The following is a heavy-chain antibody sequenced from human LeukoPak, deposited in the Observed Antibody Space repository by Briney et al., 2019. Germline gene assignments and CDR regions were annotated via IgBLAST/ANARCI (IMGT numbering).Heavy chain of an antibody. CDR1: VFTHSSTY. D-gene: IGHD2-21*02. CDR3: ATGIVVVTGGLDY. V-gene: IGHV3-53*04. J-gene: IGHJ4*02. Sequence: PRGSLRLSRGASVFTHSSTYMSGCRQAPGKGLEWVSNIYSDGTIYYADSVKGRLTISRHSSKNTLYLQMNSLRAEDTALYYCATGIVVVTGGLDYWGQGTLVTVSP. CDR2: IYSDGTI.